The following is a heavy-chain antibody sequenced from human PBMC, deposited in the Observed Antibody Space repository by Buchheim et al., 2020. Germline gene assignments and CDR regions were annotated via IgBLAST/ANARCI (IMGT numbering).Heavy chain of an antibody. D-gene: IGHD3-9*01. Sequence: EVDLLESGGGLVQPGGSLRLSCIVSGFTFSSSPMSWVRQAPGRGLEWVSAIGESGHTTYYADSVKGRFTVSSANSKNILYFEMNSLRAEDTALYYCAKDLLTVSVWGQGTT. CDR3: AKDLLTVSV. J-gene: IGHJ6*02. CDR1: GFTFSSSP. V-gene: IGHV3-23*01. CDR2: IGESGHTT.